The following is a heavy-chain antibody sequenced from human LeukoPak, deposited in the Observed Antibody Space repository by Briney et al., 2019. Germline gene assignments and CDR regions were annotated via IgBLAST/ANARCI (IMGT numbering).Heavy chain of an antibody. CDR2: IYYSGST. CDR3: ARQDLDILTGYPYYFDY. D-gene: IGHD3-9*01. V-gene: IGHV4-39*01. CDR1: GDSISSSSYY. J-gene: IGHJ4*02. Sequence: SETLSLTCTVSGDSISSSSYYWGWIRQPPGKGLEWIGNIYYSGSTYYNPSLKSRVTISVDTSKNQFSLKLSSVTAADTAVYYCARQDLDILTGYPYYFDYWGQGTLVTVSS.